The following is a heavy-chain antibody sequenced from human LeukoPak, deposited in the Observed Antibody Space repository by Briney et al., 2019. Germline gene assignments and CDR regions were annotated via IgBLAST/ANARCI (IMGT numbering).Heavy chain of an antibody. CDR1: GFTFSSYS. CDR3: ARDQVLRSYYWYY. D-gene: IGHD1-26*01. V-gene: IGHV3-7*01. Sequence: GGSLRLSCAASGFTFSSYSMNWVRQAPGKGLEWVANIKQDGSEKYYVDSVKGRFTISRDNAKNSLYLQMNSLRAEDTAVYYCARDQVLRSYYWYYWGQGTLVTVSS. CDR2: IKQDGSEK. J-gene: IGHJ4*02.